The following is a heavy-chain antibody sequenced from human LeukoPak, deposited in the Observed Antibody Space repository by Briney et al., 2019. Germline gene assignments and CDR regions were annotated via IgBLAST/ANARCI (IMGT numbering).Heavy chain of an antibody. CDR1: GYTFTGYY. CDR2: INPNSGGT. V-gene: IGHV1-2*02. D-gene: IGHD3-22*01. Sequence: GASVKVSCKASGYTFTGYYMHWVRQAPGQGLEWMGWINPNSGGTNYAQKFQGRVTMTEDTSTDTAYMELSSLRSEDTAVYYCATRGYYDSSGPNYFDYWGQGTLVTVSS. J-gene: IGHJ4*02. CDR3: ATRGYYDSSGPNYFDY.